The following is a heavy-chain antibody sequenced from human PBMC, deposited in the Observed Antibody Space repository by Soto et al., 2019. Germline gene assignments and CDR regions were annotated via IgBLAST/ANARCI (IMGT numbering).Heavy chain of an antibody. CDR1: GYSISSGYY. J-gene: IGHJ6*02. CDR2: IYHSGST. Sequence: PSETLSLTCAVSGYSISSGYYWGWIRQPPGKGLEWIGSIYHSGSTYYNPSLKSRVTISVDTSKNQFSLKLSSVTAADTAVYYCARDWYYDFWSGYYTGYYGMHVWGQGTTVTVYS. CDR3: ARDWYYDFWSGYYTGYYGMHV. D-gene: IGHD3-3*01. V-gene: IGHV4-38-2*02.